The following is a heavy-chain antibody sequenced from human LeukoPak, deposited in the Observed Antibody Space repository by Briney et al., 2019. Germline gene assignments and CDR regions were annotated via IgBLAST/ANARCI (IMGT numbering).Heavy chain of an antibody. Sequence: SETLSLTCTVSGGSISSYYWSWIRQPPGKGLEWIGYIYYSGSTNYNPSLKSRVTISVDTSKNQFSLKLSSVTAADTAVYYCARGNKGVGATDYWGQGTLVTVSS. J-gene: IGHJ4*02. D-gene: IGHD1-26*01. V-gene: IGHV4-59*01. CDR3: ARGNKGVGATDY. CDR2: IYYSGST. CDR1: GGSISSYY.